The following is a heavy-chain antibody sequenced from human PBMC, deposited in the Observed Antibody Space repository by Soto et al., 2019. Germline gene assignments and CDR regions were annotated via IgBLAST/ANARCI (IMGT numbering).Heavy chain of an antibody. V-gene: IGHV3-74*01. Sequence: EVQLVESGGGLVQPGGSLRLSCAVSGFTFSSFWMHWVRQAPGEGLVWVSRINTAGSSTSYADSVKGRFTISRDNAKNTLYLQMNSLRVEDTAMYYCAKRGVDTFGVSDWGQGTLVTVSS. J-gene: IGHJ4*02. CDR2: INTAGSST. CDR1: GFTFSSFW. D-gene: IGHD3-10*01. CDR3: AKRGVDTFGVSD.